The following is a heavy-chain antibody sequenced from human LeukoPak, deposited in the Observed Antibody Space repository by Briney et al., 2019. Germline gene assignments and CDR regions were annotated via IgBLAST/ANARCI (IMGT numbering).Heavy chain of an antibody. J-gene: IGHJ6*03. CDR3: VRDPSYGSSWYYYMDV. Sequence: GGSLRLSCAASGFTFSSYAMSWVRQAPGKGLEWVSYISSSSFKIGYADSVKGRFTISRDNSKNSLHLQMDSLRVEDTAVYYCVRDPSYGSSWYYYMDVWGKGTTVTVSS. CDR2: ISSSSFKI. V-gene: IGHV3-48*04. D-gene: IGHD6-13*01. CDR1: GFTFSSYA.